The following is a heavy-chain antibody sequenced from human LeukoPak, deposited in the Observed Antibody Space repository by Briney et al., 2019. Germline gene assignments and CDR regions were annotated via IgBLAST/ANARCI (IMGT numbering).Heavy chain of an antibody. J-gene: IGHJ4*02. Sequence: GGSLRLSCAASGFTFSSYGMHWVRQAPGKGLEWVAFIRYDGSNKYYADSVKGRFTISRDNSKNTLYLQMNSLRAEDTAVYYCAKTQGIAVAGTLDYWGQGTLVTVSS. CDR2: IRYDGSNK. D-gene: IGHD6-19*01. V-gene: IGHV3-30*02. CDR3: AKTQGIAVAGTLDY. CDR1: GFTFSSYG.